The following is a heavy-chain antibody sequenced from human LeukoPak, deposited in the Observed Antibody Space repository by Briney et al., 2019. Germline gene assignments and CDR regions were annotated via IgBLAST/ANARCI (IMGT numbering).Heavy chain of an antibody. D-gene: IGHD6-19*01. CDR2: ISYDGSNK. J-gene: IGHJ5*02. V-gene: IGHV3-30-3*01. Sequence: GGSLRLSCAASGFTFSSYAMHWVRQAPGKGLEWVAVISYDGSNKYYADSVKGRFTISRDNSKNTLYLQMNSLRAEDTAVYYCAKDSSGWYGYNWFDPWGQGTLVTVSS. CDR3: AKDSSGWYGYNWFDP. CDR1: GFTFSSYA.